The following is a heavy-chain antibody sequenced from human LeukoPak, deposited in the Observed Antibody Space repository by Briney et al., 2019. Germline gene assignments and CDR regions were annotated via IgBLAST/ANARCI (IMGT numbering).Heavy chain of an antibody. CDR3: ARDMVRGSSGY. J-gene: IGHJ4*02. CDR1: GYTFTSYY. V-gene: IGHV1-2*02. Sequence: ASVKVPCKASGYTFTSYYMHWVRQAPGQGLEWMGWINPNSGGTNYAQKFQGRVTMTRDTSISTAYMELSRLRSDDTAVYYCARDMVRGSSGYWGQGTLVTVSS. D-gene: IGHD3-10*01. CDR2: INPNSGGT.